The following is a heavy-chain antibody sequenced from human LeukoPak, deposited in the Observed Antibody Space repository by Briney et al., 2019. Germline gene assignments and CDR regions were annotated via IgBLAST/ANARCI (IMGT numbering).Heavy chain of an antibody. CDR1: GFTFSAYE. CDR3: AKSTRAVMAMMDV. J-gene: IGHJ6*04. V-gene: IGHV3-48*03. D-gene: IGHD3-16*01. Sequence: GGSLRLSCAASGFTFSAYEMNWVRQAPGKGLEWVSCISSSGSIIYYADSVKGRFTISRDNAKNSLFLQMNSLRAEDTAVYFCAKSTRAVMAMMDVWGKGTTVTVSS. CDR2: ISSSGSII.